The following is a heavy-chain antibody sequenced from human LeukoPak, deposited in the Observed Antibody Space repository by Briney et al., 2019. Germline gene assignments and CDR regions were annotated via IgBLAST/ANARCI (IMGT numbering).Heavy chain of an antibody. Sequence: ASVKISCKASGYTFISHGISWVRQAPGQGLEWMGWISAYNGNTNYSQKLQGRATMTTDTSTSTAYMDLRSLRSDDTAVYYCARVDTGYDILTGYPDYYYMDVWGKGTTVTVSS. CDR2: ISAYNGNT. CDR1: GYTFISHG. J-gene: IGHJ6*03. CDR3: ARVDTGYDILTGYPDYYYMDV. D-gene: IGHD3-9*01. V-gene: IGHV1-18*01.